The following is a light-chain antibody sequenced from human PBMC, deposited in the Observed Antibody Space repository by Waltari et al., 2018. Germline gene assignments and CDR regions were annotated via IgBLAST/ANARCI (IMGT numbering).Light chain of an antibody. CDR2: DAS. J-gene: IGKJ1*01. CDR3: QQYNSYSWT. CDR1: QSISSW. Sequence: DIQMTQSPSTLSASVGDRVTITCRASQSISSWLAWYQQKPGKAPRLLLYDASILESGVPSRFSGSASGTEFTLSINSLQPDDFACYYCQQYNSYSWTFGQGTKVEIK. V-gene: IGKV1-5*01.